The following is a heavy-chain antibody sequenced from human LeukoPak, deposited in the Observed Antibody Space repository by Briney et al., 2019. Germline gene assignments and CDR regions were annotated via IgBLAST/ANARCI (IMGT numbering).Heavy chain of an antibody. CDR2: SEYSGTTS. J-gene: IGHJ4*02. V-gene: IGHV3-48*02. CDR3: ARILGFTLDY. Sequence: PGGSLRLSCATSTFTFSSYSMNWVRQAPGKGLEWVSYSEYSGTTSYYADSVKGRFTVSRDNAKNSLYLQMSSLRDEDTAVYYCARILGFTLDYWGQGTLVTVPA. CDR1: TFTFSSYS.